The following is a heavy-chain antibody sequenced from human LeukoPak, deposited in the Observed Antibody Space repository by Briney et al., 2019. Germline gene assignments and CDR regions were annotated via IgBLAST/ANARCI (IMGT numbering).Heavy chain of an antibody. CDR1: GFTFSSYT. Sequence: PGGSLRLSCAASGFTFSSYTMNWVRQAPGKGPEWVSSITSSSSYIYYADSVKGRFTISRDNARNSLYLQMNSLRAEDTALYYCARDGDTVLTRGYYYYMDVWGKGTTVAVSS. CDR3: ARDGDTVLTRGYYYYMDV. CDR2: ITSSSSYI. V-gene: IGHV3-21*01. J-gene: IGHJ6*03. D-gene: IGHD4-23*01.